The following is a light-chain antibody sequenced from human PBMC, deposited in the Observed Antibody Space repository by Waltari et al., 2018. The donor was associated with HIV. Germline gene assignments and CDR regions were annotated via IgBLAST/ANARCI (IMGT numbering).Light chain of an antibody. V-gene: IGKV3-11*01. Sequence: EIVLTQSPATLSLSPGERPTLSCRASQSVSSYLAWYQQKPGQAPRLLIYDASNRATGIPARFSGSVSGTDFTLTISSLEPEDFAVYYCQQRSNWIFGQGTRLEIK. CDR3: QQRSNWI. J-gene: IGKJ5*01. CDR1: QSVSSY. CDR2: DAS.